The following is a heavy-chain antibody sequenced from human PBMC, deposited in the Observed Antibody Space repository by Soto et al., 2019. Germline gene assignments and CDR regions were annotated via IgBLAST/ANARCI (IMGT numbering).Heavy chain of an antibody. CDR2: ISGSGGST. CDR1: GFTFSSYA. J-gene: IGHJ6*02. CDR3: AISTMVRGVISNFYGMDV. V-gene: IGHV3-23*01. D-gene: IGHD3-10*01. Sequence: PGGSLRLSCAASGFTFSSYAMSWVRQAPGKGLEWVSAISGSGGSTYYADSVKGRFTISRDNSKNTLYLQMNSLRAEDTAVYYCAISTMVRGVISNFYGMDVWGQGTTVTVSS.